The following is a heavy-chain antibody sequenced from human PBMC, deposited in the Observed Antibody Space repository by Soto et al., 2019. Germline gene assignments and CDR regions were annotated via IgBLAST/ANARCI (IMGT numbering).Heavy chain of an antibody. Sequence: QVQLVESGGGVVQPERSLRLSCAASGFTFRSYGMHWVRQVPGKGLEWVAVIWYDGSNKYYADSVKGRFTISRDNSKNTLYLQMNSLRAEDTAMYYCARDRGYYYFDYWSQGTLVTVSS. CDR1: GFTFRSYG. V-gene: IGHV3-33*01. D-gene: IGHD2-21*01. CDR3: ARDRGYYYFDY. J-gene: IGHJ4*02. CDR2: IWYDGSNK.